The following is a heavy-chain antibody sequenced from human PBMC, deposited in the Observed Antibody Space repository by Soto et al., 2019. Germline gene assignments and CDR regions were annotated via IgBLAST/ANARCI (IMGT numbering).Heavy chain of an antibody. J-gene: IGHJ6*02. CDR2: IYPGDSDT. CDR1: EYCSTSYS. D-gene: IGHD3-3*02. CDR3: ARRPILGDYYGMDV. V-gene: IGHV5-51*01. Sequence: PGEFLKISRKGSEYCSTSYSIGWVRQMPGKGLEWMGIIYPGDSDTRYSPSFQGQVTISADKSISTAYLQWSSLKASDTAMYYCARRPILGDYYGMDVWGQGTTVTVSS.